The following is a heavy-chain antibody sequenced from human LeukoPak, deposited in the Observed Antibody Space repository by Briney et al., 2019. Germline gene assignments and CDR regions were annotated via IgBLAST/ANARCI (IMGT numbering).Heavy chain of an antibody. D-gene: IGHD1-26*01. Sequence: SGTLSLTCTVSGGSISSYYWSWIRQTPGRGLEWIGYIYHSGSTYYNPSLKSRVTISVDRSKNQFSLKLSSVTAADTAVYYCARVPDRGGSYYFDYWGQGTLVTVSS. J-gene: IGHJ4*02. CDR3: ARVPDRGGSYYFDY. CDR2: IYHSGST. V-gene: IGHV4-59*12. CDR1: GGSISSYY.